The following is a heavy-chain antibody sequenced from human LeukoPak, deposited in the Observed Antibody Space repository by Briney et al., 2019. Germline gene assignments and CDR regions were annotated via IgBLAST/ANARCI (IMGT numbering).Heavy chain of an antibody. CDR2: INPNSGGT. V-gene: IGHV1-2*02. Sequence: GASVKVSCKASGYTFSGYFIHWVRQAPGQGLEWMGWINPNSGGTNYAQKLQGRVTMTTDTSTSTAYMELRSLRSDDTAVYYCARDRGSFFYYWGQGTLVTVSS. J-gene: IGHJ4*02. CDR1: GYTFSGYF. D-gene: IGHD2/OR15-2a*01. CDR3: ARDRGSFFYY.